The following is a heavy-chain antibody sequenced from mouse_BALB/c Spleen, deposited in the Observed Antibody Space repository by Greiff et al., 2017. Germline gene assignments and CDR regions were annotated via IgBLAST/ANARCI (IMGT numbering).Heavy chain of an antibody. Sequence: VQLQQSGAELAKPGASVKMSCKASGYTFTSYWMHWVKQRPGQGLEWIGYINPSTGYTEYNQKFKDKATLTADKSSSTAYMQLSSLTSEDSAVYYCARGGYWGYFDVWGAGTTVTVSS. D-gene: IGHD2-3*01. J-gene: IGHJ1*01. CDR1: GYTFTSYW. V-gene: IGHV1-7*01. CDR3: ARGGYWGYFDV. CDR2: INPSTGYT.